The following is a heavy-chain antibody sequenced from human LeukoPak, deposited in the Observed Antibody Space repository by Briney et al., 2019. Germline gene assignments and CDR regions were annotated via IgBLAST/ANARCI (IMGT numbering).Heavy chain of an antibody. J-gene: IGHJ3*02. Sequence: ASVKISCKVCGYTLSELSMHWVRQGPGKGLEWMGGFDPEDGETIYAQKFQGRVTMTEDTSTDTAYMELSSLRSEDTAVYYCAVQLLHDAFDIWGQGTMVTVSS. CDR3: AVQLLHDAFDI. CDR2: FDPEDGET. CDR1: GYTLSELS. V-gene: IGHV1-24*01. D-gene: IGHD2-2*01.